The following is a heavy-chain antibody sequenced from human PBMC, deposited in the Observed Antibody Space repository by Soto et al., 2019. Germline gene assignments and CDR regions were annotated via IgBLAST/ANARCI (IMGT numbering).Heavy chain of an antibody. D-gene: IGHD1-1*01. V-gene: IGHV1-69*12. CDR3: ARDKLRQRVGGNYDCGIDV. CDR2: IIPIFPTP. Sequence: QVQLVQSGAEVKKPGSSVTVSCKASGGTLGNSAISWVRQSPGQGLEGMGGIIPIFPTPDYAQKLQGRVPITADESTTPAYRELPSLRSEDTAVYYWARDKLRQRVGGNYDCGIDVWGPGPRGTVSS. J-gene: IGHJ6*02. CDR1: GGTLGNSA.